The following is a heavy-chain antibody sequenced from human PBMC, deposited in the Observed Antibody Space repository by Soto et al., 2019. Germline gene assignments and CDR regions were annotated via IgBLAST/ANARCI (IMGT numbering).Heavy chain of an antibody. CDR3: ARGNRGPRSFHY. V-gene: IGHV4-34*01. J-gene: IGHJ4*02. CDR1: GGSFSGYY. D-gene: IGHD2-15*01. CDR2: INHSGST. Sequence: SETLSLTCAVYGGSFSGYYWSWIRQPPGKGLEWIGEINHSGSTNYNPSLKSRVTISVDTSKNQFSLKLSSVTAADTAVYYCARGNRGPRSFHYWGQGTLVTVSS.